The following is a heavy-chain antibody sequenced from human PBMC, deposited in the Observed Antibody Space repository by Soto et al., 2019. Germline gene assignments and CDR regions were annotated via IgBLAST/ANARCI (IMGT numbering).Heavy chain of an antibody. CDR1: GFIFTTYA. Sequence: PGGSLRLSCAASGFIFTTYAMTWVRQAPGKGLEWVSTISGSGDSGYYADSVKGRFTISRDNSKNTIYLHMNSLRAEDTALYYCAKEDDYGDYENYSFDLWGQGTMVTVSS. CDR3: AKEDDYGDYENYSFDL. J-gene: IGHJ3*01. D-gene: IGHD4-17*01. V-gene: IGHV3-23*01. CDR2: ISGSGDSG.